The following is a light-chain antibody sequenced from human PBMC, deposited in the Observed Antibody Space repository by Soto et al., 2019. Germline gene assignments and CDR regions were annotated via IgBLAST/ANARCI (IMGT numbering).Light chain of an antibody. CDR1: QSVRSN. V-gene: IGKV3-15*01. CDR2: GAS. CDR3: QQYNNWPRT. J-gene: IGKJ1*01. Sequence: EIVLTQSPATLSVSPGERATLSCRASQSVRSNLAWYQQKPGQAPRLFIFGASTRATAIPARYSGSGSGTEFNLTISSLQSEDFAVYYCQQYNNWPRTFGQGTKVDIK.